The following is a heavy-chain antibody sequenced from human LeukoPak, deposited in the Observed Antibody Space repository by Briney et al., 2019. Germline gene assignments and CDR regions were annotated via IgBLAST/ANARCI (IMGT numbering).Heavy chain of an antibody. J-gene: IGHJ6*03. Sequence: SQTLSLTCAIAGDSVSSNSAAWNWIRQSPSRGLEWLGRTYYRSKWYNDYAVSVKSRITINPDTSKNQFSLQLNSVTPEDTAVYYCARGTTEIYYYYYYMDVWGKGTTVTIPS. CDR2: TYYRSKWYN. D-gene: IGHD1-1*01. V-gene: IGHV6-1*01. CDR1: GDSVSSNSAA. CDR3: ARGTTEIYYYYYYMDV.